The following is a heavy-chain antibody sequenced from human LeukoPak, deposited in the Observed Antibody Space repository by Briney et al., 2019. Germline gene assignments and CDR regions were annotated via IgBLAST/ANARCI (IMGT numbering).Heavy chain of an antibody. CDR1: GFTFDDYA. Sequence: GGSLRLSCAASGFTFDDYAMHWVRQAPGKGLEWVSGISWNSGSIGYADSAKGRFTISRDNAKNSLYLQMSSLRAEDTAMYYCARGPGGNSFPAFDLWGQGTMVTVSS. V-gene: IGHV3-9*01. J-gene: IGHJ3*01. CDR3: ARGPGGNSFPAFDL. D-gene: IGHD4-23*01. CDR2: ISWNSGSI.